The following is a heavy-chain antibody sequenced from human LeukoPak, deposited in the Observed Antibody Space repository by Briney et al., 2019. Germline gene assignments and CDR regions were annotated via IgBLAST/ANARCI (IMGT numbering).Heavy chain of an antibody. CDR2: ISRDGTQQ. CDR1: GFTFNNYA. D-gene: IGHD6-13*01. V-gene: IGHV3-30*04. Sequence: GGSLRLSCAASGFTFNNYAMHWVRQAPGEGLEWVAVISRDGTQQYYADSVKGRLTISRDNSQSTLYLHMNSLSTEDTALYYCARAVPAPGTPENAFDIWGQGTLVTVSS. J-gene: IGHJ3*02. CDR3: ARAVPAPGTPENAFDI.